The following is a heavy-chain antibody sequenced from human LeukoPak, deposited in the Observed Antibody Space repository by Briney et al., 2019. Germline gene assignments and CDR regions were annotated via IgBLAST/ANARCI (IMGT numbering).Heavy chain of an antibody. CDR2: IYTSGST. CDR1: GGSISSYY. Sequence: SETLSLTCTVSGGSISSYYWSWIRQPAGKGLEWLGRIYTSGSTNYNPSLKSRVTMSVDTSKNQFSLKLSSVTAADTAVYYCARDRFPFYCSGGSCYSGLDYWGQGTLVTVSS. V-gene: IGHV4-4*07. J-gene: IGHJ4*02. CDR3: ARDRFPFYCSGGSCYSGLDY. D-gene: IGHD2-15*01.